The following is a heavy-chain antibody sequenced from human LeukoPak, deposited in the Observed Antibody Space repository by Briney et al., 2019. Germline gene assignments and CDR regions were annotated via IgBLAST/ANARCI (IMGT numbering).Heavy chain of an antibody. CDR1: GFTFSVSW. J-gene: IGHJ4*02. CDR3: AKDRGWNTFDY. CDR2: IKEDGTVK. V-gene: IGHV3-7*01. D-gene: IGHD1/OR15-1a*01. Sequence: GGSLRLSCAASGFTFSVSWMSWVRQAPGKGLEWVANIKEDGTVKNYVDSVKGRLTISRDNAKKSLFLQMNSLRAEDTAVYYCAKDRGWNTFDYWGQGTLVTVSS.